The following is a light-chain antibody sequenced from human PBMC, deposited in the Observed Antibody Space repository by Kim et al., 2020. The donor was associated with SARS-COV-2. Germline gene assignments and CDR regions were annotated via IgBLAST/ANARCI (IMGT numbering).Light chain of an antibody. J-gene: IGLJ2*01. CDR1: SSDVGSYSY. V-gene: IGLV2-14*03. CDR2: DVA. CDR3: TSYTSSGTFVV. Sequence: SITISCTGTSSDVGSYSYVSWYQQPPGKGTRLIIYDVANRPSGVSNSFSGSKSGNTASLTISGLQAEEGGDYYCTSYTSSGTFVVFGGGTQLTVL.